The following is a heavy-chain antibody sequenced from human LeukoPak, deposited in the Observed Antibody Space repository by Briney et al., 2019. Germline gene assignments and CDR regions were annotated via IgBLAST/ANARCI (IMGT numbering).Heavy chain of an antibody. CDR1: GGSISSSSYY. CDR3: ARDTTSLGATTSGAFDI. V-gene: IGHV4-39*07. J-gene: IGHJ3*02. CDR2: IYYSGST. D-gene: IGHD1-26*01. Sequence: SETLSLTCTVSGGSISSSSYYWGWIRQPPGKGLEWIGSIYYSGSTNYNPSLKSRVTISVDTSKNQFSLKLSSVTAADTAVYYCARDTTSLGATTSGAFDIWGQGTMVTVSS.